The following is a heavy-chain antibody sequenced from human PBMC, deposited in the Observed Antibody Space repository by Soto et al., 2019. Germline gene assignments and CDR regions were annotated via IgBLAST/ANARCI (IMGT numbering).Heavy chain of an antibody. J-gene: IGHJ5*02. CDR2: IYYSGST. CDR1: GGSISSYY. V-gene: IGHV4-59*08. CDR3: ARNGYYYGSGSHNWFDP. D-gene: IGHD3-10*01. Sequence: QVQLQESGPGLVKPSETLSLTCTVSGGSISSYYWSWIRQPPGKGLEWIGYIYYSGSTNYNPSLKSRVTRAVXXSXNXXSLKLSSATAADTAVYYCARNGYYYGSGSHNWFDPWGQGTLVTVSS.